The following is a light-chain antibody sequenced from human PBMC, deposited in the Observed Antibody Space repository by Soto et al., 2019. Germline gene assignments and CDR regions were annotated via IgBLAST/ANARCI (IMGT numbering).Light chain of an antibody. CDR3: HQYASSRT. J-gene: IGKJ1*01. CDR1: QSVTSNY. CDR2: GAS. Sequence: IVLTQSPGTLSLSPGERATLSCRASQSVTSNYLAWYQQKPGQPPRLLIYGASTRATGIPDRFSGSGSGTDFTLSISRLEPEDFTVYYCHQYASSRTFGQGSSVEIK. V-gene: IGKV3-20*01.